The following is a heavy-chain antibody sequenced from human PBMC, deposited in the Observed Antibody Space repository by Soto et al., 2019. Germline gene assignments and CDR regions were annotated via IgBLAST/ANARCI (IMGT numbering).Heavy chain of an antibody. V-gene: IGHV1-3*01. D-gene: IGHD3-22*01. J-gene: IGHJ4*02. CDR1: GYTFTSYG. CDR3: ERGGYFDSSNYLGY. CDR2: INPGNGNT. Sequence: ASVKVSCKASGYTFTSYGINWVRQAPGRGLEWMGWINPGNGNTKYSQQFQGRVIIDRDTSASTAYMELSSLRSEDTAVYYCERGGYFDSSNYLGYWGLGTLVAVAS.